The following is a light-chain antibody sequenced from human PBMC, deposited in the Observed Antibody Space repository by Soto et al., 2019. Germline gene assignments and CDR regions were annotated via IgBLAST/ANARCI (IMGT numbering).Light chain of an antibody. CDR1: QNISYY. Sequence: DLPMTQSPSPLSASVGDRLTITCRASQNISYYLNWFQQKPGKAPKLLIYGASSLHIGVPSRFSGSGSGTDFALTISSLQPEDFATYHCQQSYTTPWTFGQGTKVDVK. CDR2: GAS. V-gene: IGKV1-39*01. J-gene: IGKJ1*01. CDR3: QQSYTTPWT.